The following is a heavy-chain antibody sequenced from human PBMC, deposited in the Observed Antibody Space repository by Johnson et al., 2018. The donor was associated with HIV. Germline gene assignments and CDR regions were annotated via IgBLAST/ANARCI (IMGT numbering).Heavy chain of an antibody. Sequence: DVLLLESGGGVVRPGGSLRLSCAASGINFDNYGMSWVRQAPGKGLEWVSAITGSGAITYYADSVKGLLTISRDNSKNTLYLQMNSLRAEDTAVYYCARQKNAQGRWLQVDAFDIWGQGTMVTVSS. D-gene: IGHD5-24*01. V-gene: IGHV3-23*01. CDR2: ITGSGAIT. CDR1: GINFDNYG. CDR3: ARQKNAQGRWLQVDAFDI. J-gene: IGHJ3*02.